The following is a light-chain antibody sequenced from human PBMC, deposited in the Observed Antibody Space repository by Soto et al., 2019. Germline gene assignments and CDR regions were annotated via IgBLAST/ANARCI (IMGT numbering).Light chain of an antibody. CDR3: QQYNSYLWT. J-gene: IGKJ1*01. V-gene: IGKV1-5*03. Sequence: DIQMTQSPSILSASVGDRVTITCRASQSISSWLAWYQQKPGKAPKLLIYKASSLESGVPSRFSGSGSGIEFSLTISSLQPDDFATYYCQQYNSYLWTFGQGTKV. CDR2: KAS. CDR1: QSISSW.